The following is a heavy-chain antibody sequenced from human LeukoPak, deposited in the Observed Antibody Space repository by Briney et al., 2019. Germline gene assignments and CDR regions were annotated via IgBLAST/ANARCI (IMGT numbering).Heavy chain of an antibody. CDR3: ARHAYYGSGSYYFDY. Sequence: SETLSLTCTVSGGSISSYYWGWIRQPPGKGLEWIGSIYYSGSTYYNPSLKSRVTISVDTSKTQFSLKLSSVTAADTAVYYCARHAYYGSGSYYFDYWGQGTLVTVSS. V-gene: IGHV4-59*08. J-gene: IGHJ4*02. CDR1: GGSISSYY. D-gene: IGHD3-10*01. CDR2: IYYSGST.